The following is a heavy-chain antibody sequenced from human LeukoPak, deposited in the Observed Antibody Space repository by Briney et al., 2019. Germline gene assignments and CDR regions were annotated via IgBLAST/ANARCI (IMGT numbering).Heavy chain of an antibody. CDR3: ARSGSGYSYAPSDLGDHTLHDAFDI. J-gene: IGHJ3*02. CDR1: GGTFSSYA. Sequence: GSSVKVSCKASGGTFSSYAISWVRQAPGQGLEWMGRIIPIFGAANYAQKFQGRVTITTDESTSTAYMELSSLRSEDTAVYYCARSGSGYSYAPSDLGDHTLHDAFDIWGQGTLVTVSS. CDR2: IIPIFGAA. V-gene: IGHV1-69*05. D-gene: IGHD5-18*01.